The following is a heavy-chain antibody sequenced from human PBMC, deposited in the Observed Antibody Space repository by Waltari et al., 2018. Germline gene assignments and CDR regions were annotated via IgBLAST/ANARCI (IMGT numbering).Heavy chain of an antibody. Sequence: EVQLVESGGGLVKPGGSLTLSCAASGFPFSRYRMHWVRQAPGKGLEWVSSISSSSSYIYYADSVKGRFTISRDNAKNSLYLQMNSLRAEDTAVYYCARDNSGMDVWGQGTTVTVSS. J-gene: IGHJ6*02. CDR3: ARDNSGMDV. CDR2: ISSSSSYI. V-gene: IGHV3-21*01. CDR1: GFPFSRYR.